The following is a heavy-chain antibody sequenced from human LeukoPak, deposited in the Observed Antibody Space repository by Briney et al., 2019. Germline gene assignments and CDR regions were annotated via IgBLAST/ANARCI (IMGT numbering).Heavy chain of an antibody. D-gene: IGHD3-10*01. V-gene: IGHV3-48*01. Sequence: GGSLRLSCAASGFTFSSYSMNWVRQAPGKGLEWVSYISSSSSTIYYADSVKGRFTISRDNAKNSLYLQMNSLRAEDTAVYYCARVGFGITIDYWGQRTLVTVSS. CDR1: GFTFSSYS. CDR3: ARVGFGITIDY. J-gene: IGHJ4*02. CDR2: ISSSSSTI.